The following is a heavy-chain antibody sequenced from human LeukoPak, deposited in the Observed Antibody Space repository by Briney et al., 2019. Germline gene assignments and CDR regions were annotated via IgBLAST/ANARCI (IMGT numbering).Heavy chain of an antibody. D-gene: IGHD3-22*01. J-gene: IGHJ4*02. CDR2: INPSGGST. Sequence: ASVKVSCKASGGTFSGYDISWLRQAPGQGLEWMGIINPSGGSTSYAQKFQGRVTMTRDTSTSTVYMELSSLRSEDTAVYYCAREVVVDFYFDYWGQGTLVTVSS. V-gene: IGHV1-46*01. CDR3: AREVVVDFYFDY. CDR1: GGTFSGYD.